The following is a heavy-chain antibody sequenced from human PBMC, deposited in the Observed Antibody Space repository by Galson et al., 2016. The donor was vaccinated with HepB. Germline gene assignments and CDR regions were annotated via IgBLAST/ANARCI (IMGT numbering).Heavy chain of an antibody. CDR1: GFTFSSYG. Sequence: SLRLSCAASGFTFSSYGMHWVRQAPGKGLEWVALISYSGGRRYSADSVRGRFTISRDNSKNTVDLQINDLRSDDTAVYFCARRGGPGYFDYWGQGTPVTVSS. V-gene: IGHV3-30*19. D-gene: IGHD3-10*01. J-gene: IGHJ4*02. CDR3: ARRGGPGYFDY. CDR2: ISYSGGRR.